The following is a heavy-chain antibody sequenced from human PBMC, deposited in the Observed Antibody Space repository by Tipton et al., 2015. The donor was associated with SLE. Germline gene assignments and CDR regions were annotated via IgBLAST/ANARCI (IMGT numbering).Heavy chain of an antibody. CDR3: ARDPRYCSGGSCDHFDY. J-gene: IGHJ4*02. CDR2: IYYSGST. CDR1: GGSVSSGSYY. D-gene: IGHD2-15*01. V-gene: IGHV4-61*01. Sequence: TLSLTCTVSGGSVSSGSYYWSWIRQPPGKGLEWIGYIYYSGSTNYNPSLKSRVTISVDTSKNQFSLKLSSVTAADTAVYYCARDPRYCSGGSCDHFDYWGQGTLVTVSS.